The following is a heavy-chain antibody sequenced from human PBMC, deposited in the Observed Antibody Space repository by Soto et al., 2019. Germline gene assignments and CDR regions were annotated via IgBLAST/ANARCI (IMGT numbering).Heavy chain of an antibody. CDR1: GWSFSGYY. J-gene: IGHJ6*03. D-gene: IGHD6-6*01. CDR3: TRGYLGIAARLKGYYYMDV. Sequence: SETLSLTCAVYGWSFSGYYWSWIRQPPGKGLEWIGEINHSGSTNYNPSLKSRVTISVDTSKNQFSLKLSSVTAADTAVYYCTRGYLGIAARLKGYYYMDVWGKGTTVTVSS. V-gene: IGHV4-34*01. CDR2: INHSGST.